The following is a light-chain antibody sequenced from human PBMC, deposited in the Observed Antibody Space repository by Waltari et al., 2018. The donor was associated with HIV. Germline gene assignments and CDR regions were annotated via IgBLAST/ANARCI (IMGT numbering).Light chain of an antibody. CDR2: GAS. J-gene: IGKJ2*01. Sequence: ELVLTQSPGTLSLSPGERATLSCRASQSINNNYLAWYQQKPGQAPRLLISGASSRATGIPDRFSGSGSGTDFTLTISRLEPEDFAVYYCQQYGSSPRMYTFGQGTKLEIK. CDR1: QSINNNY. CDR3: QQYGSSPRMYT. V-gene: IGKV3-20*01.